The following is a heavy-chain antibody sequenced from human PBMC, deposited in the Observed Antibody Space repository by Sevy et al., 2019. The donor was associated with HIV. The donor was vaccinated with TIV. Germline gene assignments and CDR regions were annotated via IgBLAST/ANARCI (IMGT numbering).Heavy chain of an antibody. J-gene: IGHJ3*02. D-gene: IGHD6-19*01. CDR1: GFTFDDYA. CDR3: AKMQFSSGWTNDAFDI. CDR2: ISWNSGSI. Sequence: GGSLRLSCAASGFTFDDYAMHWVRQAPGKGLEWVSGISWNSGSIGYADSVKGRFTISRDNAKNSLYLQMNSLRAEDTALYYCAKMQFSSGWTNDAFDIWGQGTMVTVSS. V-gene: IGHV3-9*01.